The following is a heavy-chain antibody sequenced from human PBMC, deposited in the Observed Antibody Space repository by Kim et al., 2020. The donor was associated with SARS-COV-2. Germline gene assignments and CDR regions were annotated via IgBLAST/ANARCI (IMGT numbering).Heavy chain of an antibody. J-gene: IGHJ3*02. CDR1: GDSITSSSYY. Sequence: SETLSLTCTVSGDSITSSSYYWGWIRQPPGKGLEWIGSIYYSGRTLYNPSLKSRVTTSVDTSENQFSLKLSSVTAADTAVYYCARQQFAADGWDGFDIWGQGTMVTVS. D-gene: IGHD3-10*01. CDR2: IYYSGRT. CDR3: ARQQFAADGWDGFDI. V-gene: IGHV4-39*01.